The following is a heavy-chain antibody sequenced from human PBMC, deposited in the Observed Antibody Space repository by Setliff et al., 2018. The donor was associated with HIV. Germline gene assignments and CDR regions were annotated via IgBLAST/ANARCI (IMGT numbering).Heavy chain of an antibody. CDR3: SRIRWSYYGMDV. CDR2: ISSTGSNS. V-gene: IGHV3-11*04. J-gene: IGHJ6*02. Sequence: PGGSLRLSCAASGFTFSDYYMNWIRQAPGKGLEWLSYISSTGSNSYYADSVKGRFSISRDNAKNSVFLQMNNVRVEDTAVYFCSRIRWSYYGMDVWGQGTTVTVSS. D-gene: IGHD2-15*01. CDR1: GFTFSDYY.